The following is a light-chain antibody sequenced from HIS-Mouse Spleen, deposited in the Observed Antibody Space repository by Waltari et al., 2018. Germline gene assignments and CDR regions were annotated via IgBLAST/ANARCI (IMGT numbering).Light chain of an antibody. Sequence: QSALTQPRSVSGSPGQSVTISCTGTSSDVGGYNYVSWYQQHPGKAPKLMIYDVSKRPSGLPARFSGSKSGNTASLTISGLQAEDEADYYCCSYAGSYTLVFGGGTKLTVL. V-gene: IGLV2-11*01. J-gene: IGLJ2*01. CDR2: DVS. CDR3: CSYAGSYTLV. CDR1: SSDVGGYNY.